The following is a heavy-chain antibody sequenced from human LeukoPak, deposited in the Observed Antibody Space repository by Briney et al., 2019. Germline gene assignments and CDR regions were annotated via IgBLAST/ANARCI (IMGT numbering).Heavy chain of an antibody. J-gene: IGHJ4*02. D-gene: IGHD1-26*01. CDR3: AKDVGKWESLHFFDY. Sequence: GGSLRPSCLTSGFTFSTNAMSWVRQAPGKGLEWISGISGSGASTYYADSVTGRFTISRDNSRNTLYLQMNSLRGDDTAVYYCAKDVGKWESLHFFDYWGQGTLVTVSS. CDR1: GFTFSTNA. V-gene: IGHV3-23*01. CDR2: ISGSGAST.